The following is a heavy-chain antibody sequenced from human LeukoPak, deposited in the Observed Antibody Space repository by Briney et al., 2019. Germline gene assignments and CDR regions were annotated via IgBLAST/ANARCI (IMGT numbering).Heavy chain of an antibody. CDR3: ARDWDAMNNCFDP. J-gene: IGHJ5*02. D-gene: IGHD1-26*01. V-gene: IGHV1-18*01. CDR2: ISTNSDIR. Sequence: ASVKVSCKASGYAFTNYGISWVRQAPGQGLEWMGWISTNSDIRTYAQTLQGRFTMTTDTATTTAYMELNNLTFDDTAVYYCARDWDAMNNCFDPWGQGTPVTVSS. CDR1: GYAFTNYG.